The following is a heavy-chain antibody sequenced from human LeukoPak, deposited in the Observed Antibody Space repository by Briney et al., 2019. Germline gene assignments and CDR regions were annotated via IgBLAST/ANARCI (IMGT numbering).Heavy chain of an antibody. J-gene: IGHJ3*02. V-gene: IGHV1-18*01. CDR1: GYTFTSYG. D-gene: IGHD6-6*01. CDR2: VSAYNGNT. CDR3: ASTIAARPRGAFDI. Sequence: ASVKVSCKASGYTFTSYGISWVRQAPGQGLEWMGWVSAYNGNTNYAQSLQGRVTMTTGTSTSTAYMELRSLRSEDTAVYYCASTIAARPRGAFDIWGQGTMVTVSS.